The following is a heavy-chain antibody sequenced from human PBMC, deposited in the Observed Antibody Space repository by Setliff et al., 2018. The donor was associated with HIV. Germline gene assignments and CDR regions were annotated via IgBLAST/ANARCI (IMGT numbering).Heavy chain of an antibody. D-gene: IGHD3-10*01. Sequence: SVKVSCKASGGTSSTHAMNWVRQAPGQGLEWVGQIISILDITTYAQQLQGRVTITADESTSTFYMELSSLRSADTAVYYCAGPRGDEAFDIWGQGTKVTVSS. CDR2: IISILDIT. CDR1: GGTSSTHA. J-gene: IGHJ3*02. V-gene: IGHV1-69*10. CDR3: AGPRGDEAFDI.